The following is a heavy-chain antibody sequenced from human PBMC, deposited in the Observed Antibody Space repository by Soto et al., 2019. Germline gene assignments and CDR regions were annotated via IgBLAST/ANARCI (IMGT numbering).Heavy chain of an antibody. Sequence: ASVKVSCKASGYTFTNYDINWVRQATGQGLEWMGWMNPKSGNTGYAQQFQSRVIMTRGTSISTAYMELSSLRSEDTAVYYCAKGPHWPVQDYWGQGTLVTVSS. V-gene: IGHV1-8*02. CDR1: GYTFTNYD. CDR2: MNPKSGNT. D-gene: IGHD6-19*01. CDR3: AKGPHWPVQDY. J-gene: IGHJ4*02.